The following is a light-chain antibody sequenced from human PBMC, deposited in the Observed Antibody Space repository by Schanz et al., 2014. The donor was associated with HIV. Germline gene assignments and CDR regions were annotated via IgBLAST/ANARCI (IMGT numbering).Light chain of an antibody. CDR1: SSDVGGYNY. V-gene: IGLV2-14*03. Sequence: QSALTQPASVSGSPGQSITISCTGTSSDVGGYNYVSWYHHHPGKAPKLMIYDVSNRPSGVSNRFSGSKSGNTASLTISGLQAEDEADYYCSSYTSSSTWIFGGGTKLTVL. CDR2: DVS. CDR3: SSYTSSSTWI. J-gene: IGLJ2*01.